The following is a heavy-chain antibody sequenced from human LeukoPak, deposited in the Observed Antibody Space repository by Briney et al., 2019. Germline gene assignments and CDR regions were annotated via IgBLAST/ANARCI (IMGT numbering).Heavy chain of an antibody. V-gene: IGHV4-61*01. Sequence: PSETLSLTCAVSGYSISSGYYWSWIRPPPGKGLEWIGYIYYSGSTNYNPSLKSRVTISVDTSKNQFSLKLSSVTAADTAVYYCARGKAEYYDFWSGTIFDYWGQGTLVTVSS. CDR3: ARGKAEYYDFWSGTIFDY. CDR2: IYYSGST. CDR1: GYSISSGYY. J-gene: IGHJ4*02. D-gene: IGHD3-3*01.